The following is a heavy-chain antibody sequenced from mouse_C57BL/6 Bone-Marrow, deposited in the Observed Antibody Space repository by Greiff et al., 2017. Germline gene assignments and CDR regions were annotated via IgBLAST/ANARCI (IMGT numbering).Heavy chain of an antibody. D-gene: IGHD1-2*01. CDR3: GTAPMDY. CDR2: ISSGSSTI. J-gene: IGHJ4*01. V-gene: IGHV5-17*01. Sequence: EVKLVESGGGLVKPGGSLKLSCAASGFTFSDYGMHWVRQAPEKGLEWVAYISSGSSTISYADTVKGRFTISRDNAKNTLFLQMTSLRAEDTAMYYCGTAPMDYWGQGTSVTVSS. CDR1: GFTFSDYG.